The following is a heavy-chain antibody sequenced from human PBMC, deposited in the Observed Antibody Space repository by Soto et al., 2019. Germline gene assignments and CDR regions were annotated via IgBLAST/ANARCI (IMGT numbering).Heavy chain of an antibody. CDR1: WFNVSNNY. V-gene: IGHV3-53*01. J-gene: IGHJ3*02. CDR2: IYTVGGT. CDR3: ARGSQIATRAFDI. Sequence: PVGSVRLSCAASWFNVSNNYFSWVRQAPGKGLEWVSIIYTVGGTYYSDSVKGRFAISRDNSKNTVDLQMNSLRAEDTALYYCARGSQIATRAFDIWGQGTMVTVSS.